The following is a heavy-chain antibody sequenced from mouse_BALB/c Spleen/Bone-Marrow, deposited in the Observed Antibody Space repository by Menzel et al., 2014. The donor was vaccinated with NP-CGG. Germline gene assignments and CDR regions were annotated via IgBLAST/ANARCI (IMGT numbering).Heavy chain of an antibody. V-gene: IGHV14-3*02. CDR2: IDPANGNT. D-gene: IGHD1-2*01. J-gene: IGHJ2*01. CDR1: GFNIKDTY. Sequence: VHVKQSGAELVKPGASVKLSCTASGFNIKDTYMHWVKQRPEQGLEWIGRIDPANGNTKYDPKLQGKATITADTSSNTAYLQLSSLTSEDTAVYYCARYRLGTYLDYWGQGTTLTVSS. CDR3: ARYRLGTYLDY.